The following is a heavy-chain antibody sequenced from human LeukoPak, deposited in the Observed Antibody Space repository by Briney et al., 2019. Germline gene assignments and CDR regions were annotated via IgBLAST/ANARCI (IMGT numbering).Heavy chain of an antibody. Sequence: ASVKVSCKASGHTFSNYYMHWVRQAPGQGLEWMGIINPSGGSTSYAQKFQGRVTMTRDTSTSTVYMELSSLRSGDTAVYYCARFAVHRRLAVAGQFGLDYWGQGTLVTVSS. CDR1: GHTFSNYY. CDR3: ARFAVHRRLAVAGQFGLDY. D-gene: IGHD6-19*01. J-gene: IGHJ4*02. CDR2: INPSGGST. V-gene: IGHV1-46*01.